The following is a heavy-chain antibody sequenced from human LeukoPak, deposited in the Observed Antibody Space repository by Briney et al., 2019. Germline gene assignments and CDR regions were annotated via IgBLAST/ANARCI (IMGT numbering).Heavy chain of an antibody. CDR2: IKGSGSFT. CDR1: GFTFSNYA. D-gene: IGHD4-17*01. J-gene: IGHJ3*01. CDR3: ARDPNGDYIGAFDF. Sequence: GGSLRLSCAGSGFTFSNYALIWVREAPGRGLEWVSAIKGSGSFTKYADSVTGRFTISRDNSKNMLYLQMSSLTADDTAIYYCARDPNGDYIGAFDFGGQGTMVTVSS. V-gene: IGHV3-23*01.